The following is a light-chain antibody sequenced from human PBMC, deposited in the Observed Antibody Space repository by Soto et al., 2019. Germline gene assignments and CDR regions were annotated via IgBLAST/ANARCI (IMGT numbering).Light chain of an antibody. V-gene: IGKV3-20*01. CDR1: QSVSSSY. Sequence: EIVLTQSPGTLSLSPGERATLSCRASQSVSSSYLAWYQQKPGQAPRLLIYGASSRATGIPDRFSGSWSGTDFTLTISRLEPEDFEVYYCQQYGSSPRFTFGPGTKVDIK. J-gene: IGKJ3*01. CDR2: GAS. CDR3: QQYGSSPRFT.